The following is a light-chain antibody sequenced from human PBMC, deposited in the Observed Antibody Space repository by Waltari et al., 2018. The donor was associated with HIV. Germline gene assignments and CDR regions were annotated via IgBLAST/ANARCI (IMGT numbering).Light chain of an antibody. CDR1: STNIGSNI. V-gene: IGLV1-44*01. CDR2: SND. CDR3: AAWDDSLNGM. Sequence: QSVLTQPPSVSGTPGQNVTIPCSGSSTNIGSNIVNWYQQVPEAAPKLLTYSNDQRPSGVPDRFSGSKSGTSASLAISGLQSADEADYYCAAWDDSLNGMFGGGTKLTV. J-gene: IGLJ3*02.